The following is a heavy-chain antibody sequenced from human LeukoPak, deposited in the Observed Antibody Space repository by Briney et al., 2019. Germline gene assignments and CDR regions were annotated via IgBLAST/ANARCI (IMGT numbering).Heavy chain of an antibody. D-gene: IGHD3-9*01. CDR1: GFTFSSYA. J-gene: IGHJ4*02. CDR3: ARDSYYDVLTGYSPPLGFDY. Sequence: PGGSLRLSCAASGFTFSSYAMSWVRQAPGKGLEWVSTISGSGGVTYYPDSVRGRFTISRDNSKNTLHLQMNSLRAEDTAVYYCARDSYYDVLTGYSPPLGFDYWGQGTLVTVSS. CDR2: ISGSGGVT. V-gene: IGHV3-23*01.